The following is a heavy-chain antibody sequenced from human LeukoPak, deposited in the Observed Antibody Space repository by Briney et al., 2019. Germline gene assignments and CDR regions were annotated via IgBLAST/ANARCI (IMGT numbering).Heavy chain of an antibody. D-gene: IGHD1-26*01. Sequence: SVKVSCKASGGSLNSHIFSWVRQAPGQGLEWMGKITPVIDVSKYAQKFQGRLTITADKSTATVYMELSGLKSDDTAVYYCARVNLRGSQYNWFDPWGQGTLVTVSS. CDR2: ITPVIDVS. J-gene: IGHJ5*02. CDR3: ARVNLRGSQYNWFDP. V-gene: IGHV1-69*02. CDR1: GGSLNSHI.